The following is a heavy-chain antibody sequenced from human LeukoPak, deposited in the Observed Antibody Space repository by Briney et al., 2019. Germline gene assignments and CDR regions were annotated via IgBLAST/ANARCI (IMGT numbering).Heavy chain of an antibody. CDR3: ARAPSGWYPDY. V-gene: IGHV3-48*03. Sequence: GGSLRLSCAASGFTFSSYEMNWVRQAPGKGLEWVSYISSSGSTIYYADSVKGRFTVSRDNAKNSLYLQMNSLRAEDTAVYYCARAPSGWYPDYWGQGTLVTVSS. CDR1: GFTFSSYE. CDR2: ISSSGSTI. J-gene: IGHJ4*02. D-gene: IGHD6-19*01.